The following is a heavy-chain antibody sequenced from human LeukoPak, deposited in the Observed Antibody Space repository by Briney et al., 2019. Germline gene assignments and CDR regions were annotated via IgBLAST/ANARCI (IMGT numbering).Heavy chain of an antibody. CDR3: ARQRGIAAADS. Sequence: SETLSLTCTDSGGSISTDTYYWCWIRQPPGKGLEWIGSIYYTGSTYYYPSLKSQVTISVDTSKNQFSLRWNTVTAADTAVYYCARQRGIAAADSWGQGTLVTVSS. D-gene: IGHD6-13*01. CDR1: GGSISTDTYY. J-gene: IGHJ4*02. CDR2: IYYTGST. V-gene: IGHV4-39*01.